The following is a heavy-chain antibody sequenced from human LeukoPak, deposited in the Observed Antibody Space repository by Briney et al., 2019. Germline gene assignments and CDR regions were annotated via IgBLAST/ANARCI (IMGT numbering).Heavy chain of an antibody. V-gene: IGHV4-34*01. CDR3: ARVGVRRMVTAPFDY. J-gene: IGHJ4*02. D-gene: IGHD5-18*01. Sequence: SETLSLTCAVYGGSFSGYYWSWIRQPPGKGLEWIGEINHSGSTNYNPSLKSRVTISVDTSKNQFSLKLSSVTAADTAVYYCARVGVRRMVTAPFDYWGQGTLVTVSS. CDR1: GGSFSGYY. CDR2: INHSGST.